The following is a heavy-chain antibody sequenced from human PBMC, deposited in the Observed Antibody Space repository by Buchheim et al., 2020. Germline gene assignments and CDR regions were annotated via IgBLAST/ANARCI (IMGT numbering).Heavy chain of an antibody. Sequence: QVQLVESGGGVVQPGRSLRLSCAASGFTFSSYGMHWVRQAPGKGLEWVAVISNDGSNKYYDDYVKGRFTISRDNSKNTLYLQMNSLRAEDTAVYYCAKDSGLADMATVDYWGQGTL. CDR1: GFTFSSYG. CDR3: AKDSGLADMATVDY. D-gene: IGHD5-24*01. CDR2: ISNDGSNK. J-gene: IGHJ4*02. V-gene: IGHV3-30*18.